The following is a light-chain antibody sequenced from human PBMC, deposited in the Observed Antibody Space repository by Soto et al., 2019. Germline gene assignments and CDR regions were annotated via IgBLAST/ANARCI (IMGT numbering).Light chain of an antibody. CDR2: WAS. V-gene: IGKV4-1*01. CDR3: QQYYSIPPT. Sequence: DIVMTQSPDSLAVSLGERATINCRSSQSVLSSSNNLNYLARYQQKPGQPPKLLLHWASTREPGVPDRLGGSGSGTEFTLTISSLQAEDVAVYYCQQYYSIPPTFSQVPKVESK. CDR1: QSVLSSSNNLNY. J-gene: IGKJ1*01.